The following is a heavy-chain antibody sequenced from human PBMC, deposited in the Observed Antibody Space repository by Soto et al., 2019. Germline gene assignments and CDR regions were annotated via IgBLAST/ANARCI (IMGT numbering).Heavy chain of an antibody. CDR3: ARGRIWWELLFFRPHSYYFDY. J-gene: IGHJ4*02. V-gene: IGHV4-34*01. D-gene: IGHD1-26*01. Sequence: SETLSLTCAVYGGSFSGYYCSWIRQPPGKGLEWIGEINHSGSTNYNPSLKSRVTISVDTSKNQFSLKLSSVTAADTAVYYCARGRIWWELLFFRPHSYYFDYWGQGTLVTVSS. CDR1: GGSFSGYY. CDR2: INHSGST.